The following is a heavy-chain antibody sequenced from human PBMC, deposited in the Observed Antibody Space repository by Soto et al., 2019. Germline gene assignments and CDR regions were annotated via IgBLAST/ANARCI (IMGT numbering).Heavy chain of an antibody. D-gene: IGHD4-17*01. V-gene: IGHV1-18*01. CDR1: GYTFTEYG. Sequence: DSVKGSCKTSGYTFTEYGISWFRQAPGQGLKWMGWISPYNGKTNYIQEFQDRVTITTDTSSTTVYMDLRTLKSDDTAIYFCARADYGDTKIYSFYHWGQGALVTVSS. CDR2: ISPYNGKT. J-gene: IGHJ4*02. CDR3: ARADYGDTKIYSFYH.